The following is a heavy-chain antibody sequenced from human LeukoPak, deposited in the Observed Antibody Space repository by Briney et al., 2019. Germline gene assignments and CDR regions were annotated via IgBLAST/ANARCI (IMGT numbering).Heavy chain of an antibody. V-gene: IGHV3-53*01. CDR3: ARDQGTVDY. CDR1: GLTVSTTY. J-gene: IGHJ4*02. Sequence: GGSRRLSGAASGLTVSTTYMSWVRQAPGKGLEWVSVIYSGGSTHYADSVRGRFTISRDNPKNTMYLQMNSLRAEDTAVYYCARDQGTVDYWGQGTLVTVSS. D-gene: IGHD1-1*01. CDR2: IYSGGST.